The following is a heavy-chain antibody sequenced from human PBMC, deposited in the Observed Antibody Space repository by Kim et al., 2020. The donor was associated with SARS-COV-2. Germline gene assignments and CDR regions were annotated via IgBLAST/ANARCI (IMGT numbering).Heavy chain of an antibody. J-gene: IGHJ4*02. D-gene: IGHD3-10*01. Sequence: ASVKVSCKASGYTFTTYAMNWVRQAPGQGLEWMGWINPNTGNTTYAQGFKGRVVISLDTSVTTAYMQMSSLKAEDAAVYYCARDSRFIGGRGVGYWGQG. CDR3: ARDSRFIGGRGVGY. CDR2: INPNTGNT. CDR1: GYTFTTYA. V-gene: IGHV7-4-1*02.